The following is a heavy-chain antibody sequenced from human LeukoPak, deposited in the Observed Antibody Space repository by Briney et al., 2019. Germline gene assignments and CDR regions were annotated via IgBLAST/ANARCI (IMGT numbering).Heavy chain of an antibody. V-gene: IGHV1-18*01. CDR3: ARDSGYYDSSGYYRTLHY. CDR1: GYTFTSYA. CDR2: ISAYNGNT. D-gene: IGHD3-22*01. J-gene: IGHJ4*02. Sequence: GASVKVSCKASGYTFTSYAMNWVRQAPGQGLEWMGWISAYNGNTNYAQKLQGRVTMTTDTSTSTAYMELRSLRSDDTAVYYCARDSGYYDSSGYYRTLHYWGQGTLVTVSS.